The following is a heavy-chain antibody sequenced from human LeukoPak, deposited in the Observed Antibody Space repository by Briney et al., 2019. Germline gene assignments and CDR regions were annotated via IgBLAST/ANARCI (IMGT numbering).Heavy chain of an antibody. J-gene: IGHJ4*02. CDR2: IYYSGST. CDR3: ARALRITISGVVTDYFDY. Sequence: SETLSLTCTVSGGSISSSSYYWGWIRQPPGKGLEWIGSIYYSGSTYYNPSLKSRVTISVDTSKNQFSLKLSSVTAADTAVYYCARALRITISGVVTDYFDYWGQGTLVTVSS. V-gene: IGHV4-39*07. D-gene: IGHD3-3*01. CDR1: GGSISSSSYY.